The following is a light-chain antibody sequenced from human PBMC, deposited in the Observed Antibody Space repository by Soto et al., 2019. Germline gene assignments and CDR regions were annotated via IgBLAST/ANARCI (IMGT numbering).Light chain of an antibody. CDR2: EDT. CDR1: SSDVGGYNL. CDR3: CSYAGSSTWV. Sequence: QSALTQPASVSGSPGQSITISCTGTSSDVGGYNLVSWYQQHTGKAPKVMIYEDTKRPAGISNRFSGSKSGNAASLTISGLQAEDEADYYCCSYAGSSTWVFGGGTKVTVL. J-gene: IGLJ3*02. V-gene: IGLV2-23*01.